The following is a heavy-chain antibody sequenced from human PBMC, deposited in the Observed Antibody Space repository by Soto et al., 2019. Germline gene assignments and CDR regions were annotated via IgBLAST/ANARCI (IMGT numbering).Heavy chain of an antibody. CDR2: TYHRGST. Sequence: SETLSLTCSVSGVSISSYFWSWIRQAPGRGLEWIGYTYHRGSTNYSPSLKSRVAISLDTSENQFSLKVNSVTAADTAEHYCARSAGYHGHLVYWGPETPLTVFS. V-gene: IGHV4-59*01. CDR1: GVSISSYF. J-gene: IGHJ4*02. CDR3: ARSAGYHGHLVY. D-gene: IGHD6-25*01.